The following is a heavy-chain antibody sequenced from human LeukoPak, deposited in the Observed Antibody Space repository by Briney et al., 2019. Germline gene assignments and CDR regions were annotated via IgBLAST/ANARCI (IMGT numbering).Heavy chain of an antibody. V-gene: IGHV3-21*01. J-gene: IGHJ3*02. CDR1: GFTFSSYS. CDR2: ISSSSSYI. CDR3: ARWVPRTRPHAFDI. Sequence: GGSLRLSCAASGFTFSSYSMNWVRQAPGKGLEWVSSISSSSSYIYYADSVKGRFTISRDNAKNSLYLQMNSLRAEDTAVYYCARWVPRTRPHAFDIWGQATILTVHS. D-gene: IGHD1-1*01.